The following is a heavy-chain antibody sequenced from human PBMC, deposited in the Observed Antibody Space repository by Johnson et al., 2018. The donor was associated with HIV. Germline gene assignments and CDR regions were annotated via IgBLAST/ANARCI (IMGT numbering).Heavy chain of an antibody. J-gene: IGHJ3*02. Sequence: QVQLVESGGGVVQPGGSLRLSCAASGFIFSSYGMHWVRQAPGKGLEWVAFMRYDGSNKYYSDSVKGRFTISRDNSKNTLYLQINSLRAEDTAVYRCAKGFRVGATDAFDIWGQGTMVTVSS. CDR1: GFIFSSYG. V-gene: IGHV3-30*02. CDR2: MRYDGSNK. D-gene: IGHD1-26*01. CDR3: AKGFRVGATDAFDI.